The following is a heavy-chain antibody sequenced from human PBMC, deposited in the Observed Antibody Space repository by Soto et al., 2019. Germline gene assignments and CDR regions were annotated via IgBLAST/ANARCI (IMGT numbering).Heavy chain of an antibody. CDR3: ARDGGDLTHYYYYGMDV. J-gene: IGHJ6*02. CDR1: GYTFTSYG. D-gene: IGHD2-21*02. V-gene: IGHV1-18*01. Sequence: ASVKVSCKASGYTFTSYGISWVRQAPGQGLEWMGWISAYNGNTNYAQKLQGRVTMTTDTSTSTAYMELRSLRSDDTAVYYCARDGGDLTHYYYYGMDVWGQGNTVTLSS. CDR2: ISAYNGNT.